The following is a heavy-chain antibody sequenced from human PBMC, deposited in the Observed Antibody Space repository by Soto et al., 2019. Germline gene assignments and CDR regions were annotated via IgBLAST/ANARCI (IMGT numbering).Heavy chain of an antibody. CDR3: AREWVTIFGVVTSYYGMDV. J-gene: IGHJ6*02. Sequence: PGGSLRLSCAASGFTFSSYSMNWVRQAPGKGLEWVSYISSGSYTIYYADSVKGRFTISRDNAKNSLYLQMNSLRAEDTAVYYYAREWVTIFGVVTSYYGMDVWGQGTTVTVSS. CDR1: GFTFSSYS. V-gene: IGHV3-48*04. CDR2: ISSGSYTI. D-gene: IGHD3-3*01.